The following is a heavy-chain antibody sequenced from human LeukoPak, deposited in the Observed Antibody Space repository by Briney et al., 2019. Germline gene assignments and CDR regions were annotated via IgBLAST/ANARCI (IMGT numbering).Heavy chain of an antibody. J-gene: IGHJ4*02. Sequence: GGSLRLSCAASGFTVSSTYMSWVRQSPGKGLEWVSVVYKDGKMFYIDSVKGRFAISRDTSKNTVYLQMNNLRAEDTAVYYCASRHCSGGDCYFAGADPFDHWGQGTLITVSS. CDR2: VYKDGKM. D-gene: IGHD2-21*01. V-gene: IGHV3-53*01. CDR1: GFTVSSTY. CDR3: ASRHCSGGDCYFAGADPFDH.